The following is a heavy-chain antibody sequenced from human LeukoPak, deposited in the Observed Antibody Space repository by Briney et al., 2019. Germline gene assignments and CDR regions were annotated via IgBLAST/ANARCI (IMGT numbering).Heavy chain of an antibody. CDR1: GGTFSSYA. J-gene: IGHJ4*02. D-gene: IGHD3-10*01. Sequence: SVKVSCKASGGTFSSYAISWVRQAPGQGLEWMGGIIPIFGTANSAQKFPVRVTINTDESTSTAYMWLSSLRSEDTAVYYCARDDNYGSGSYYYWGQGTLVTVSS. CDR2: IIPIFGTA. CDR3: ARDDNYGSGSYYY. V-gene: IGHV1-69*05.